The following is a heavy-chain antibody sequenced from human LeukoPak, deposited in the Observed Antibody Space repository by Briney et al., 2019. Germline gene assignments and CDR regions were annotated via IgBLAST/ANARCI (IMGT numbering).Heavy chain of an antibody. J-gene: IGHJ5*02. V-gene: IGHV4-30-2*01. CDR1: GGSISSGGYS. CDR2: IYHSGSA. Sequence: SETLSLTCAVSGGSISSGGYSWSWIRQPPGKGLEWIGYIYHSGSAYYNPSLKSRVTISVDRSKNQFSLKLSSVTAADTAVYYCARGNYGPFDHWGQGTLVTVSS. D-gene: IGHD3-16*01. CDR3: ARGNYGPFDH.